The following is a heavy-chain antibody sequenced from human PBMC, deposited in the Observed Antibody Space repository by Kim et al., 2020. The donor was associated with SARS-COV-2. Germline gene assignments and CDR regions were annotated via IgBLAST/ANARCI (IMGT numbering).Heavy chain of an antibody. Sequence: GGSLRLSCAASGFSFSSYGMHWVRQAPGKGLEWVAVISYDGSNKYYADSVKGRFTISRDNSKNTLYLQMNSLRAEDTAVYYCAKDDSYGYVYYYYGMDVWGQGTTVTVSS. CDR3: AKDDSYGYVYYYYGMDV. D-gene: IGHD5-18*01. CDR2: ISYDGSNK. V-gene: IGHV3-30*18. CDR1: GFSFSSYG. J-gene: IGHJ6*02.